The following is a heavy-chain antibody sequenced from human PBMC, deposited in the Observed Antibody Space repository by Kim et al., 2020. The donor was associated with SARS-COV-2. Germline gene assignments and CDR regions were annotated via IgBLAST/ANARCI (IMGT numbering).Heavy chain of an antibody. CDR2: INPSGGST. CDR1: GYTFTSYY. J-gene: IGHJ6*02. D-gene: IGHD3-22*01. V-gene: IGHV1-46*01. Sequence: ASVKVSCKASGYTFTSYYMHWVRQAPGQGLEWMGIINPSGGSTSYAQKFQGRVTMTRDTSTSTVYMELSSLRSEDMAVYYCAGGTYYYDSSGYLFGFGYYYGMDVWGQGTTVTVSS. CDR3: AGGTYYYDSSGYLFGFGYYYGMDV.